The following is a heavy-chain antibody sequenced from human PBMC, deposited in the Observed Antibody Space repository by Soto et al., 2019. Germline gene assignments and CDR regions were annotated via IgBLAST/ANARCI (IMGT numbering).Heavy chain of an antibody. J-gene: IGHJ4*02. CDR2: ISSSGSTI. Sequence: QPWGSLRVSCASSVFTFSIYEMSWVRQAPGKGLDWVSYISSSGSTIYYADSVNGRFTISIDNAKNSLYLQMNRLRAEDTAVYYCASNYYWGQGTMVTVSS. CDR1: VFTFSIYE. V-gene: IGHV3-48*03. CDR3: ASNYY.